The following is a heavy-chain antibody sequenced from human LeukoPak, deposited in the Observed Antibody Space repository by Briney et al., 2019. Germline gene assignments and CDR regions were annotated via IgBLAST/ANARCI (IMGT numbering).Heavy chain of an antibody. CDR1: GGSISGYY. V-gene: IGHV4-59*01. J-gene: IGHJ6*02. CDR3: ASKSSGWFDDYYGMDV. Sequence: SETLSLTCTVSGGSISGYYWSWIRQPPGKELECIGYIYYSGSTNYNPSLKSRVTISVDTSKNQFSLKLSSVTAADTAVYYCASKSSGWFDDYYGMDVWGQGTTVTVSS. CDR2: IYYSGST. D-gene: IGHD6-19*01.